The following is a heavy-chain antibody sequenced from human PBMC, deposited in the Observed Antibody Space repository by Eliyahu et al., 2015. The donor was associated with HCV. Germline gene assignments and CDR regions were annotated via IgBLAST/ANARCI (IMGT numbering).Heavy chain of an antibody. CDR1: XFTFSSXX. Sequence: EVHLLXSGGNLVQPGGSLRLSCAASXFTFSSXXMXWVRQAPGKGLEWVSGISGSSAGTYYADSVKGRFTISRDNSDNTLYLQMNSLRAEDTAVYYCAKDNDYYGSGNYHNWFDLWGQGTLVTVSS. D-gene: IGHD3-10*01. CDR3: AKDNDYYGSGNYHNWFDL. V-gene: IGHV3-23*01. J-gene: IGHJ5*02. CDR2: ISGSSAGT.